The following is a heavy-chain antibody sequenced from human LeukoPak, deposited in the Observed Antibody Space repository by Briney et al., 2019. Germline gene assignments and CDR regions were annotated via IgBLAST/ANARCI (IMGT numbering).Heavy chain of an antibody. Sequence: ASVKVSCKASGYTFTGYYMHWVRQAPGQGLEWMGWINPNSGGTNYAQKFQGRVTMTRDTSISTAYMELSRLRSDDTAVYYCARTYCSGGSCYPNWFDPWGQGALVTVSS. D-gene: IGHD2-15*01. V-gene: IGHV1-2*02. CDR2: INPNSGGT. CDR3: ARTYCSGGSCYPNWFDP. J-gene: IGHJ5*02. CDR1: GYTFTGYY.